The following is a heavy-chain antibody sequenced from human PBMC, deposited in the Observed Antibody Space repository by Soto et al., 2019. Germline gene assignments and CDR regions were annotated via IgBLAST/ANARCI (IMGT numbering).Heavy chain of an antibody. J-gene: IGHJ6*02. CDR3: GKYSGSYPGYYGMDV. D-gene: IGHD1-26*01. V-gene: IGHV3-23*01. CDR1: GFPFSTSA. Sequence: GGSLRLSCAASGFPFSTSAMNWVRQAPGKGLEWVSIISATSDAAYYAESVKGRFTSSRDNSKNTLYLQMNSLRPEDTAMYYCGKYSGSYPGYYGMDVWGQGTTVTVSS. CDR2: ISATSDAA.